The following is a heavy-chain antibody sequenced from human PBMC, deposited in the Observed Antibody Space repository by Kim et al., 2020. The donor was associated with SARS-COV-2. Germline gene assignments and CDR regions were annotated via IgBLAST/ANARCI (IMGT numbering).Heavy chain of an antibody. Sequence: VSGKSRITINPDTSKNQFSLQLNSATPEDTAVYYCARGIRAYSSSWHFDYWGQGTLVTVSS. J-gene: IGHJ4*02. CDR3: ARGIRAYSSSWHFDY. V-gene: IGHV6-1*01. D-gene: IGHD6-13*01.